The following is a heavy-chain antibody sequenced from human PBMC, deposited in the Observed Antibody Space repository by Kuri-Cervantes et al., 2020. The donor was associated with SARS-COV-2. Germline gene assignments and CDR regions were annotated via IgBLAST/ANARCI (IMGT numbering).Heavy chain of an antibody. D-gene: IGHD3-22*01. J-gene: IGHJ4*02. CDR3: ARAGLYYYDSSGYPFDY. Sequence: GGSLRLSCAASGFTFSSYAMSWVRQAPGKGLEWVSAISGSGGSTYYADSVKGRFTISRDNAKNSLYLQMNSLRAEDTAVYYCARAGLYYYDSSGYPFDYWGQGTLVTVSS. V-gene: IGHV3-23*01. CDR2: ISGSGGST. CDR1: GFTFSSYA.